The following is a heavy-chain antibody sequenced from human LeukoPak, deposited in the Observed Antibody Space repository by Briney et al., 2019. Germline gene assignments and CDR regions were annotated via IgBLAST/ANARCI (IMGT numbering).Heavy chain of an antibody. D-gene: IGHD3-22*01. CDR3: AKVSMIVVVIEAFDI. V-gene: IGHV3-23*01. J-gene: IGHJ3*02. CDR2: TSGSGGTT. CDR1: GFTFSSYA. Sequence: GGSLRLSCAASGFTFSSYATSWVRQAPGKGLEWVSGTSGSGGTTYYADSVKGRFTISRDNSKNTLYLQMNSLRAEDTAVYYCAKVSMIVVVIEAFDIWGQGTMVTVSS.